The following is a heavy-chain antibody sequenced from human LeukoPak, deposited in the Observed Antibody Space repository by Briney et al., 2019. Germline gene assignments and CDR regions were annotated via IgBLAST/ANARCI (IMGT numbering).Heavy chain of an antibody. J-gene: IGHJ4*02. V-gene: IGHV4-4*07. Sequence: SETLSLTCIVSGDSISDSYYWIWIRQPAGKGLEWIGRINTSGSAYYNPSPGSRVTMSVDTSKNQFSLKLSSVTAADTAIYYCARVIRRGFGEIFIDYWGQGTLVTVSS. CDR1: GDSISDSYY. CDR2: INTSGSA. CDR3: ARVIRRGFGEIFIDY. D-gene: IGHD3-10*01.